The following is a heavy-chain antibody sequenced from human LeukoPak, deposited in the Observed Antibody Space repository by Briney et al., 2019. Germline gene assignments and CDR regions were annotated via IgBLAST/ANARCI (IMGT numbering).Heavy chain of an antibody. CDR2: IYYSGST. D-gene: IGHD1-1*01. J-gene: IGHJ4*02. CDR3: ARGGPGYRD. CDR1: GVSISSSSYY. Sequence: SETLSLTCTVSGVSISSSSYYWGWIRQPPGKGLEWIGSIYYSGSTYYNPSLKSRVTISVDTSKNQFSLKLSSVTAADTAVYYCARGGPGYRDWGQGTLVTVSS. V-gene: IGHV4-39*07.